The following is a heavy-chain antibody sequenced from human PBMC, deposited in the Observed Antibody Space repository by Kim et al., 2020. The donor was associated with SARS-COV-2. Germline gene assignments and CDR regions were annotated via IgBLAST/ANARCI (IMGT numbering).Heavy chain of an antibody. V-gene: IGHV4-59*13. Sequence: SETLSLTCTVSGGSISSYYWSWIRQPPGKGLEWIGYIYYSGSTNYNPSLKSRVTISVDTSKNQFSLKLSSVTAADTAVYYCARGDVVVTATSFDAFDIWGQGTMVTVSS. CDR1: GGSISSYY. J-gene: IGHJ3*02. CDR2: IYYSGST. D-gene: IGHD2-21*02. CDR3: ARGDVVVTATSFDAFDI.